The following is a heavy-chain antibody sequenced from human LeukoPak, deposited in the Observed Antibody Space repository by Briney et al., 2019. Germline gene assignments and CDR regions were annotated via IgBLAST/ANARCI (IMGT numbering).Heavy chain of an antibody. CDR3: ARPFGSGRRDAFAI. Sequence: ASVKVSCKASGYTITDYYRHWVRQSPGQGLEWMGWINPNSGGTNYAQKFQGRVSMTRDTSISTAYMELNRLRSDDTAVYYCARPFGSGRRDAFAIWGQGTVVTVSS. V-gene: IGHV1-2*02. CDR1: GYTITDYY. CDR2: INPNSGGT. D-gene: IGHD3-10*01. J-gene: IGHJ3*02.